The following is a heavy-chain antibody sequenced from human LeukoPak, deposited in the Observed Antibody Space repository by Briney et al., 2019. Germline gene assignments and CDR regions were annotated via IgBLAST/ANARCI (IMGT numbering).Heavy chain of an antibody. CDR3: ARWGYGDDGGFDY. Sequence: SQTLSLTCTVSGGSISSGGYYWSWIRQHPGKGLEWIGYIYYSGSTYYNPSFKSRVTISVDTSKNQFSLKLSSVTAADTAVYYCARWGYGDDGGFDYWGQGTLVTVSS. CDR1: GGSISSGGYY. D-gene: IGHD4-17*01. J-gene: IGHJ4*02. V-gene: IGHV4-31*03. CDR2: IYYSGST.